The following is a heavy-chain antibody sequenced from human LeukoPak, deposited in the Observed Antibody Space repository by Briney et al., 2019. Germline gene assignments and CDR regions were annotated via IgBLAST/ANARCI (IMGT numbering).Heavy chain of an antibody. D-gene: IGHD2-2*02. Sequence: GGSLRLSCAVSGFTVSSNYMSWVRQAPGKGLEWVSVIYVGGNTYYADSVKGRFTISRDNSKNTLYLQMISLRAEDTAVYYCARDNAPYTTTASGLGLFDCWGQGTLVTVSS. CDR3: ARDNAPYTTTASGLGLFDC. CDR1: GFTVSSNY. CDR2: IYVGGNT. V-gene: IGHV3-53*01. J-gene: IGHJ4*02.